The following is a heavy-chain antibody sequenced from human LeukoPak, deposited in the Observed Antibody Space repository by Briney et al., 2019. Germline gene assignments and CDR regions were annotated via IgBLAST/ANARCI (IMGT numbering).Heavy chain of an antibody. CDR3: ARGRSGAI. CDR1: DGSISSYY. J-gene: IGHJ3*02. D-gene: IGHD1-26*01. Sequence: SETLSLTCTVSDGSISSYYWNWIRQPPGKGLEWIGCIHYSGSTYYNPSLKSRVTISVDTSKNQFSLKLSSVTAADTAVYYCARGRSGAIWGQGTMVTVSS. CDR2: IHYSGST. V-gene: IGHV4-59*12.